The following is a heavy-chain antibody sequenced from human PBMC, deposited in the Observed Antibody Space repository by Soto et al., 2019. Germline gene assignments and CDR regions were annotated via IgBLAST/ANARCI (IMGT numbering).Heavy chain of an antibody. CDR3: ARESYYGSGSYPWFDP. V-gene: IGHV1-3*01. J-gene: IGHJ5*02. Sequence: ASVKVSCKASGYTFTSYAMHWVRQAPGQRLEWMGWINAGNGNTKYSQKFQGRVIITTDTSSSTAYMELSSLRSEDTAVYYCARESYYGSGSYPWFDPWGQGTLVTVSS. D-gene: IGHD3-10*01. CDR2: INAGNGNT. CDR1: GYTFTSYA.